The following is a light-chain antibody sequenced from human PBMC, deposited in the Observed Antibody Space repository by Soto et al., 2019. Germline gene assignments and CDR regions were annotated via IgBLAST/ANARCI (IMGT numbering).Light chain of an antibody. Sequence: DIVMTQSPDSLAVSLGERATINCKSSQSVLDRSNSKNYLAWYHQKPGQPPKLLIYWASTRASGVPDRFSGSGSGKDFRLTIGSLQAEDVGVYYCHQSYSTPLRFGQGTKVEIK. CDR1: QSVLDRSNSKNY. J-gene: IGKJ1*01. CDR2: WAS. CDR3: HQSYSTPLR. V-gene: IGKV4-1*01.